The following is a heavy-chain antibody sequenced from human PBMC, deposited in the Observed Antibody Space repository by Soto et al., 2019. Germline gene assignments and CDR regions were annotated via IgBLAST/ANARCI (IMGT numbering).Heavy chain of an antibody. V-gene: IGHV3-72*01. J-gene: IGHJ6*02. CDR3: AMLGGWSGGSSGMDV. D-gene: IGHD6-19*01. CDR1: GLIFSDYH. Sequence: EVQLVESGGGLVQPGGSLRLSCAASGLIFSDYHMDWVRQAPGKGLEWVGRIRRKANSYTTEYAVSVKGRFTISRDDSKNSLDLHMNSPKSEDTAVYYCAMLGGWSGGSSGMDVWGQGTTVTVSS. CDR2: IRRKANSYTT.